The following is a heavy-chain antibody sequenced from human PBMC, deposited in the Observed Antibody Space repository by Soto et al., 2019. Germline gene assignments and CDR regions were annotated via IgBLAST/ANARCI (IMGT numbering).Heavy chain of an antibody. Sequence: SVKVSCKASGGTFSSYAISWVRQAPGQGLEWMGGIIPIFGTANYAQKFQGRVTITADESTSTAYMELSSLRSEDTAVYYCARDRGAADVYYYYYYGMDVWGQGTTVTVSS. D-gene: IGHD6-13*01. CDR1: GGTFSSYA. V-gene: IGHV1-69*13. CDR3: ARDRGAADVYYYYYYGMDV. CDR2: IIPIFGTA. J-gene: IGHJ6*02.